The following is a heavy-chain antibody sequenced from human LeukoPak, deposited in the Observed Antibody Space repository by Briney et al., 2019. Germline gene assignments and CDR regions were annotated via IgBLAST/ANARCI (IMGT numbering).Heavy chain of an antibody. CDR1: GFTFGSYA. J-gene: IGHJ4*02. Sequence: PGGSLRLSCAASGFTFGSYAMHWVRQAPGKGLEYVSAITNDGGTTFYANSVKGRFTISRDNSKNTLFLQMGSLRPEDMAVYYCARVDGFTYDFWGQGTLVTVSS. D-gene: IGHD5-24*01. CDR2: ITNDGGTT. V-gene: IGHV3-64*01. CDR3: ARVDGFTYDF.